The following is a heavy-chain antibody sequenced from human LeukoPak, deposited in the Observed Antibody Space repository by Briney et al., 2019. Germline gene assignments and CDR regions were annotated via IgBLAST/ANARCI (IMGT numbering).Heavy chain of an antibody. CDR1: GFTFSSPW. J-gene: IGHJ4*02. Sequence: GGSVSLSCAASGFTFSSPWMHWVRQAPGKGLVWVSRIRGDGSSTSYADSVQGRFTISRDNAKNTLYLQMNSLRAEDTAVYYCAVSDYFDYWGQGSPVTVSS. V-gene: IGHV3-74*01. CDR2: IRGDGSST. CDR3: AVSDYFDY.